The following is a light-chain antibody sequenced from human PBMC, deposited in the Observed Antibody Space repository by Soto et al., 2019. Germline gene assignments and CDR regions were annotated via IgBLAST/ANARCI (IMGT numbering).Light chain of an antibody. V-gene: IGKV3-20*01. J-gene: IGKJ2*01. Sequence: EIVLTQSPDTLSLSPGERVTLSCRASQNITSTYLAWYQQKPGQAPSLLIYGASNRATGIPDRFSGSGSGTDFTLTISRLEPEDFAVYYCQQYDSSPPKYTFGQGTKLEIK. CDR3: QQYDSSPPKYT. CDR1: QNITSTY. CDR2: GAS.